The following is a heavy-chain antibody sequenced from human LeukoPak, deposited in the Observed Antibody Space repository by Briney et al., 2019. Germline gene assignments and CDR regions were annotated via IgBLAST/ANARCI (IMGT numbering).Heavy chain of an antibody. D-gene: IGHD2/OR15-2a*01. CDR1: GGSISGYY. CDR2: IYPSGST. Sequence: SETPSLTCKVSGGSISGYYWAWIRQPAGKGLEWIGRIYPSGSTNYNPSLKSRVTMSIDTSTNQFSLNLNSVTAADTAVYYCARDYFRKGNAFDIWGQGTMVTISS. J-gene: IGHJ3*02. CDR3: ARDYFRKGNAFDI. V-gene: IGHV4-4*07.